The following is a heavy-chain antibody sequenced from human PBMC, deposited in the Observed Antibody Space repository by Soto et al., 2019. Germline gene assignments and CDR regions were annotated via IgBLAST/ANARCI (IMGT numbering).Heavy chain of an antibody. CDR3: VRYDRINMKPYSPEGFHI. J-gene: IGHJ3*02. V-gene: IGHV4-31*03. CDR1: GGSISSGGYY. D-gene: IGHD3-3*02. CDR2: IYYSGNT. Sequence: SETLSLTCTVSGGSISSGGYYWSWIRQHPGKGLEWIGYIYYSGNTYYNPSLKSRVTISVDTSKNQFSLKLSSVTAADTGVYYCVRYDRINMKPYSPEGFHIWGQGTMVT.